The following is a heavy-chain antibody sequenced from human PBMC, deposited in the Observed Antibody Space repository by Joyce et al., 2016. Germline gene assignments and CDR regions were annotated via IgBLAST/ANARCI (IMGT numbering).Heavy chain of an antibody. CDR1: GFILRRYD. Sequence: EVQVLESGGGLVQPGGSLRISCAVSGFILRRYDMSWVRQAPGKGLGWVASISSSGGSTYYTDSVKGRFTVSRDNSKKILYLQMNTLRAEDTAVYYCAKASLTGYYIGAYYFDYWGQGTLVTVSS. CDR3: AKASLTGYYIGAYYFDY. CDR2: ISSSGGST. V-gene: IGHV3-23*01. D-gene: IGHD3-9*01. J-gene: IGHJ4*02.